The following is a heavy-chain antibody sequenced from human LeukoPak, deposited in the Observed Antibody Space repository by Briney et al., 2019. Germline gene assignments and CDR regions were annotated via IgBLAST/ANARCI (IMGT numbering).Heavy chain of an antibody. J-gene: IGHJ3*02. CDR2: ISGDGGST. D-gene: IGHD3-22*01. CDR1: GFTFDDYA. V-gene: IGHV3-43*02. CDR3: ANHEYYYDSSGSDAFDI. Sequence: PGGSLRLSCAASGFTFDDYAMHWVRQAPGKGLEWVSLISGDGGSTYYADSVKGRFTISRDNSKNTLYLQMNSLRAEDTAVYYCANHEYYYDSSGSDAFDIWGQGTMVTVSS.